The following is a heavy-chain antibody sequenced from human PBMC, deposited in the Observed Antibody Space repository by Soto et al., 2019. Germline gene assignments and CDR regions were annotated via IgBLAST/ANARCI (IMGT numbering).Heavy chain of an antibody. J-gene: IGHJ6*02. V-gene: IGHV4-61*01. D-gene: IGHD3-3*01. CDR2: IYYSGST. Sequence: PSETLSLTGTVSGGSVSSGSYYWSWIRQPPGKGLEWIGYIYYSGSTNYNPSLKSRVTISVDTSKNQFSLNLSSVTAADTAVYYYERDNMEILRFLEWHGYGMDVLGQRTTLTVSS. CDR1: GGSVSSGSYY. CDR3: ERDNMEILRFLEWHGYGMDV.